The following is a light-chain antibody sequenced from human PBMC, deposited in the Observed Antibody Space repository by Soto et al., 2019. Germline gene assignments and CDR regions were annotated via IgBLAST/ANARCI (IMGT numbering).Light chain of an antibody. CDR1: QSINSY. V-gene: IGKV1-39*01. J-gene: IGKJ2*01. CDR2: GAS. CDR3: QQSNSSPYT. Sequence: DIQMTQSPSSLSASVGDRVTITCRASQSINSYLNWYQQKPGKAPKLLIYGASSLQSGVPSRFSGSGSGTDFTLTISSLQPEDFATYYRQQSNSSPYTFGQGTKLEIK.